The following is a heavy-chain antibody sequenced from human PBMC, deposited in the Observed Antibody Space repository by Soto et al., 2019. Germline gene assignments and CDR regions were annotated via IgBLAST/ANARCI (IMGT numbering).Heavy chain of an antibody. V-gene: IGHV1-18*01. J-gene: IGHJ5*02. CDR1: GYTFTSYG. CDR2: ISAYNGNT. D-gene: IGHD6-13*01. Sequence: QVQLVQSGAEVKKPGASVKVSCKASGYTFTSYGISWVRQAPGQGLEWMGWISAYNGNTNYAQKLQGRVTMTTDTSTSRAYMEMRSLRSDVTAVYYCARVLAAAGPPRQGWFDPWGQGTLVTVSS. CDR3: ARVLAAAGPPRQGWFDP.